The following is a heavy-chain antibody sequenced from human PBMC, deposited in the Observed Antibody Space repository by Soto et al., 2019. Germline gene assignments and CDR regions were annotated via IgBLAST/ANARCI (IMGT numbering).Heavy chain of an antibody. V-gene: IGHV3-11*01. Sequence: QVQLVESGGGLVKPGGSLRLSCTASGFTFTDHYRTWIRQAPGKGLAWVSYINRGGSNIYYADTVRGRLTISRDNAENSVYLQMSSLRAEDTARYYCARDIRGANWGQGTLVIVSS. CDR1: GFTFTDHY. J-gene: IGHJ4*02. CDR3: ARDIRGAN. CDR2: INRGGSNI. D-gene: IGHD3-10*01.